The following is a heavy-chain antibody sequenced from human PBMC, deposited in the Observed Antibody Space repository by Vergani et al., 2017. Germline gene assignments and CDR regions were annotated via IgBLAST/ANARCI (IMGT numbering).Heavy chain of an antibody. D-gene: IGHD2-8*01. CDR1: GFRVTTYY. V-gene: IGHV3-66*01. Sequence: VELLESGGGLAQPGGSLRVSCSASGFRVTTYYMSWVRQAPGKGLEWVSVIKSDGRTSYAESVRGRFTISRDTSRNAVYLQMNILRAEDTAVYYCARGYCTNSICRGKVDSWGQGTLVTVSS. J-gene: IGHJ4*02. CDR3: ARGYCTNSICRGKVDS. CDR2: IKSDGRT.